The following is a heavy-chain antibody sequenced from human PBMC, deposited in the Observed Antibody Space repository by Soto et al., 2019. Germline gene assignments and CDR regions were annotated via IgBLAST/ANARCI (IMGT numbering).Heavy chain of an antibody. CDR2: IIPIFGTA. CDR3: ARGYCISTSCYGNWFDP. V-gene: IGHV1-69*12. CDR1: GGTFSSYA. J-gene: IGHJ5*02. Sequence: QVQLVQSRAEVKKPGSSVKVSCKASGGTFSSYAISWVRQAPGQGLEWMGGIIPIFGTANYAQKFQGRVTITADESTSTAYMELSSLRSEDTAVYYCARGYCISTSCYGNWFDPWGQGTLVTVSS. D-gene: IGHD2-2*01.